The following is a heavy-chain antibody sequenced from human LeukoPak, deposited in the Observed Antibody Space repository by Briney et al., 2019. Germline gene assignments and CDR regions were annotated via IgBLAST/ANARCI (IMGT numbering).Heavy chain of an antibody. V-gene: IGHV1-2*02. J-gene: IGHJ3*02. D-gene: IGHD3-9*01. Sequence: ASVTVSCTASGYTFTVYYMHWVRQAPGQGLEWMGWINPNSGGTNYAQKFQGRVTMTRDTSISTAYMELSRLRSDDTAVYYCARDREGYYDILTGYYGVGAFDIWGQGTMVTVSS. CDR1: GYTFTVYY. CDR2: INPNSGGT. CDR3: ARDREGYYDILTGYYGVGAFDI.